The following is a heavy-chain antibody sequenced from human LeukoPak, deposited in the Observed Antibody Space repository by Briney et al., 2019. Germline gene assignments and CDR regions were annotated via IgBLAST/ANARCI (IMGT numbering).Heavy chain of an antibody. CDR2: ISYDGSNK. CDR3: ARETGSAVGSTDFDY. Sequence: GGSLRLSCAASGFTFSSYAMHWVRQAPGKGLEWVAVISYDGSNKYHADSVKGRFTVSRDNSKNTLYLQMNSLRAEDTAVYYCARETGSAVGSTDFDYWGQGTLVTVSS. J-gene: IGHJ4*02. CDR1: GFTFSSYA. V-gene: IGHV3-30-3*01. D-gene: IGHD4-17*01.